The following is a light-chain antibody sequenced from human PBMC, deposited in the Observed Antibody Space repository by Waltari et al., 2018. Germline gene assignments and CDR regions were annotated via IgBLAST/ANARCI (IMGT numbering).Light chain of an antibody. J-gene: IGKJ2*01. CDR3: QQYNSYST. V-gene: IGKV1-5*03. CDR2: KTS. CDR1: QSIDNW. Sequence: DIQMTQSPSTRSASVADRVTITCRASQSIDNWLAWYQQKPGKAPNLLIYKTSTLESGVPSRFSGNGSGTEFTLTIDSLQPDDFATYYCQQYNSYSTFGQGTKLEIK.